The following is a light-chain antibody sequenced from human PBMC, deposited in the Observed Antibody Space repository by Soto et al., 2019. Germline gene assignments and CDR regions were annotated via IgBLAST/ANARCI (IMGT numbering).Light chain of an antibody. Sequence: EILLTQSPATLSLSPGERATLSCRASQSVSSYLAWYQQKPGQAPRLLIYDASNRATGIPARFSGSGSGTDFTLTISSLEPEDFAVYYCKQRSNWPAFGGGTNVDI. CDR2: DAS. V-gene: IGKV3-11*01. CDR1: QSVSSY. CDR3: KQRSNWPA. J-gene: IGKJ4*01.